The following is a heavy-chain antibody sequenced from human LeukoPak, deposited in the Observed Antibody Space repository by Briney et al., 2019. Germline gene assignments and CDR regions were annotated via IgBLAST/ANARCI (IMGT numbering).Heavy chain of an antibody. V-gene: IGHV1-69*13. J-gene: IGHJ6*03. CDR1: GGTFSSYA. D-gene: IGHD2-2*01. CDR3: ARDSVVPAAIGWDYYYYYYMDV. Sequence: EASVKVSCKASGGTFSSYAISWVRQAPGQGLEWMGGIIPIFGTANYAQKFQGRVTITADESTSTAYMELSSLRSEDTAVYYCARDSVVPAAIGWDYYYYYYMDVWGKGTTVTVSS. CDR2: IIPIFGTA.